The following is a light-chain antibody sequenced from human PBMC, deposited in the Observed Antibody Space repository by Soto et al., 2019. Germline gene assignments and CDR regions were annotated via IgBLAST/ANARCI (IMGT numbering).Light chain of an antibody. V-gene: IGKV1-9*01. CDR1: QGINTY. CDR3: QQLNGYPLT. J-gene: IGKJ3*01. CDR2: ATS. Sequence: IQLTQSPSSLSASVGDRVTITCRASQGINTYLAWYQQQPGKAPKLLIYATSTLQSGVPSRFSGSGSGTDFTLTISSLQAEDLATYFCQQLNGYPLTFGPGTKVEIK.